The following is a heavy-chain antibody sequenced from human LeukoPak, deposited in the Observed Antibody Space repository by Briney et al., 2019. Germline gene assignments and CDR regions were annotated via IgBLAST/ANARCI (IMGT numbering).Heavy chain of an antibody. V-gene: IGHV4-4*07. CDR1: GGSISSYY. D-gene: IGHD3-22*01. J-gene: IGHJ4*02. Sequence: PSEILSLTCTVSGGSISSYYWSWIRQPAGKGLEWIGRMYTSGSTNYNPSLKSRVTMSGDTSKNQFSLKLSSVTAADTAVYYCARDQYYYDSSGYQFDYWGQGTLVTVSS. CDR3: ARDQYYYDSSGYQFDY. CDR2: MYTSGST.